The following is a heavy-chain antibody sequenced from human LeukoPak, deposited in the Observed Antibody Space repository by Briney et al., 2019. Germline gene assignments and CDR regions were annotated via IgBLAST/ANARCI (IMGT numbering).Heavy chain of an antibody. CDR3: ARGTRIAVAGREDWFDP. V-gene: IGHV1-69*04. CDR1: GYTFTSYD. Sequence: GASVKVSCKASGYTFTSYDINWVRQAPGQGLEWMGRIIPILGIANYAQKFQGRVTITADKSTSTAYMELSSLRSEDTAVYYCARGTRIAVAGREDWFDPWGQGTLVTVSS. CDR2: IIPILGIA. J-gene: IGHJ5*02. D-gene: IGHD6-19*01.